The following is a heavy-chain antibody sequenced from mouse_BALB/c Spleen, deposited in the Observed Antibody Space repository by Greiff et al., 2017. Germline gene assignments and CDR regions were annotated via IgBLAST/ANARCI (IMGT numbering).Heavy chain of an antibody. D-gene: IGHD1-1*02. J-gene: IGHJ3*01. Sequence: QVQLKQSGAELVRPGSSVKISCKASGYAFSSYWMNWVKQRPGQGLEWIGQIYPGDGDTNYNGKFKGKATLTADKSSSTAYMQLSSLTSEDSAVYFCARGGKNAMDDWGQGTLVTVSA. CDR1: GYAFSSYW. CDR2: IYPGDGDT. V-gene: IGHV1-80*01. CDR3: ARGGKNAMDD.